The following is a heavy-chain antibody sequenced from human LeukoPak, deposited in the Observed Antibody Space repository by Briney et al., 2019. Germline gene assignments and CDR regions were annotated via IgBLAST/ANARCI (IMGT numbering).Heavy chain of an antibody. CDR3: AREIGGYDSSGYLPTPDY. D-gene: IGHD3-22*01. CDR1: GYTFTRYG. CDR2: ISTYTGST. V-gene: IGHV1-18*01. Sequence: ASVKVSCKASGYTFTRYGISWVRQAPGQGLEWMGWISTYTGSTKCTQKVQGRVTMTADTSTSTAYMELRSLRSDDTAVYYCAREIGGYDSSGYLPTPDYWGQGTLVTVSS. J-gene: IGHJ4*02.